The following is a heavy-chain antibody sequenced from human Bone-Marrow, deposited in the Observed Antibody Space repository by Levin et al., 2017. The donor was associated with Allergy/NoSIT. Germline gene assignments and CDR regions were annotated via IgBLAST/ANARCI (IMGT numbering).Heavy chain of an antibody. D-gene: IGHD5-12*01. CDR3: TRSPLDIVATIVDF. Sequence: SQTLSLTCSASGDSINSTNYYWGWIRQPPGKGLEWIGHIYYTGSTEYIPSLRSRVTISIDTSKNQFSLKLRSVTAADTAVYYCTRSPLDIVATIVDFWGQGILVTVSS. CDR1: GDSINSTNYY. CDR2: IYYTGST. J-gene: IGHJ4*02. V-gene: IGHV4-39*01.